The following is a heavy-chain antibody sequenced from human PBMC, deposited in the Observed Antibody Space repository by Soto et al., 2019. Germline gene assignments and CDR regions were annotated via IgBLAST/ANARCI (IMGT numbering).Heavy chain of an antibody. CDR3: ARLILGDYDFWSGYYLGPNDY. D-gene: IGHD3-3*01. CDR1: GYSFSSYW. CDR2: IDPSDSYT. Sequence: PGESLKISCKGSGYSFSSYWVTWVRQMPGKGLEWMGRIDPSDSYTHYSPSFHGHVTISADKSISTAYLQWSSLKASDTAMYYCARLILGDYDFWSGYYLGPNDYWGQGTLVTVSS. J-gene: IGHJ4*02. V-gene: IGHV5-10-1*01.